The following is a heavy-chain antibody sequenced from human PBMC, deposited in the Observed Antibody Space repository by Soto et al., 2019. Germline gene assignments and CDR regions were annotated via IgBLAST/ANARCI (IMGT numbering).Heavy chain of an antibody. J-gene: IGHJ3*02. CDR2: IYWNDDK. CDR3: ALSLSGSYLGALDAFDI. CDR1: GFSLSTSGVG. D-gene: IGHD1-26*01. V-gene: IGHV2-5*01. Sequence: SGPTLVKPTQTLTLTCTFSGFSLSTSGVGVGWIRQPPGKALEWLALIYWNDDKRYSPSLKSRLTITKDTSKNQVVLTMTNMDPVDTATYYCALSLSGSYLGALDAFDIWGQGTMVTVSS.